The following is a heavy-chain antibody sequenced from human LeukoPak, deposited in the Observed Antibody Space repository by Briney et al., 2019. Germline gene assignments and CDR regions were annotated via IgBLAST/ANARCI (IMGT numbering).Heavy chain of an antibody. J-gene: IGHJ4*02. D-gene: IGHD4-23*01. V-gene: IGHV1-46*01. CDR3: AREVTVVTPYYFDY. Sequence: EASVKVSCKASGYTFTSYYIHWVRQAPGQGLEWMGIINPSGVSTTYAQKFQGRVTMTKDTSTSTVYMELSSLRSEDTAVYYCAREVTVVTPYYFDYWGQGTLVTVSS. CDR1: GYTFTSYY. CDR2: INPSGVST.